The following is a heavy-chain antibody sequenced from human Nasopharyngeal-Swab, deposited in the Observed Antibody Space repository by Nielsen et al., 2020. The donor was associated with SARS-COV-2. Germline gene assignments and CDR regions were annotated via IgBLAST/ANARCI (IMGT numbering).Heavy chain of an antibody. CDR1: GFTFSSYG. J-gene: IGHJ4*02. CDR3: AIDEACGGDCYSFFDY. Sequence: GESLKISCAASGFTFSSYGMHWVRQAPGKGLEWVAVIWYDGSNKYYADSVKGRFTISRDNSKNTLYLQMNSLSAEDTSVSYCAIDEACGGDCYSFFDYWGQGTLVTVSS. V-gene: IGHV3-33*01. CDR2: IWYDGSNK. D-gene: IGHD2-21*02.